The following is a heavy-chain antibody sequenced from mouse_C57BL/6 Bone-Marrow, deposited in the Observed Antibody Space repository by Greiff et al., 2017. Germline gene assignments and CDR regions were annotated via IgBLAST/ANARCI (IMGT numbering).Heavy chain of an antibody. CDR3: AILITTVANYFDY. V-gene: IGHV1-74*01. CDR1: GYTFTSYW. J-gene: IGHJ2*01. D-gene: IGHD1-1*01. Sequence: QVQLQQPGAELVKPGASVKVSCKASGYTFTSYWMHWVKQRPGQGLEWIGRIHPSDSDTNYNQKFKGKATLTVDKSSSTAYMQLSSLTSEDSAVYYCAILITTVANYFDYWGQGTTLTVSS. CDR2: IHPSDSDT.